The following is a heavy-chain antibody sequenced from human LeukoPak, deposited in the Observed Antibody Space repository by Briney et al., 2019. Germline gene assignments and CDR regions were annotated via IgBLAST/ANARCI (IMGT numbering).Heavy chain of an antibody. V-gene: IGHV3-74*01. D-gene: IGHD6-13*01. CDR1: GFTFSSYW. Sequence: GGSPRLSCAASGFTFSSYWMHWVRQAPGKGLVWVSRINSDGRTTTYADSVKGRFTISRDNAKNTLYLQMNSLRVEDTAMYYCALSREAAGTVFDDWGQGTLATVSS. J-gene: IGHJ4*02. CDR2: INSDGRTT. CDR3: ALSREAAGTVFDD.